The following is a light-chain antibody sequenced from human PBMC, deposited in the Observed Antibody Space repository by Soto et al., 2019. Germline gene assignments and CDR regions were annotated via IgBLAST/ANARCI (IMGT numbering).Light chain of an antibody. J-gene: IGLJ2*01. CDR2: EDN. Sequence: SYELTQPPSVSVSPGQTASITCSGHKLGNKYACWYQQKPGQSPVLVIYEDNKRPSGIPERISGSNSGNTATLTISGTQAMDEAAYSCQAWDTSIVVFGGGTKLTVL. CDR1: KLGNKY. CDR3: QAWDTSIVV. V-gene: IGLV3-1*01.